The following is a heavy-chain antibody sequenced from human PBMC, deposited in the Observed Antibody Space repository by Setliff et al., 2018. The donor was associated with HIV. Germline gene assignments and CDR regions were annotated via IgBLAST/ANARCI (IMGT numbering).Heavy chain of an antibody. V-gene: IGHV1-3*01. CDR2: INAGNGNT. J-gene: IGHJ6*04. D-gene: IGHD6-19*01. CDR3: ARDGGPGSGWGDYSYYYSMDV. Sequence: EASVKVSCKASGYSFTTNYMQWVRQAPGQRLEWMGWINAGNGNTKYSQEFQGRVTITTDTSADTAYMELSSLRFEDTAVYYCARDGGPGSGWGDYSYYYSMDVWGKGTTVTVSS. CDR1: GYSFTTNY.